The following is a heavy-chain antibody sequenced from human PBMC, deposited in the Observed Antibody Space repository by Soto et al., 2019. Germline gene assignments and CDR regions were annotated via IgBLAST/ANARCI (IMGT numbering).Heavy chain of an antibody. J-gene: IGHJ3*02. D-gene: IGHD6-6*01. Sequence: SGPTLVNPTQTLTLTCSFSGFSLSTSGVGVGWIRQSPGKALEWLALIYWSGDEHYRPSLKSRLSIIKDTSKNHVVLIMTDMDPVDTATYYCARGVATLPVFAVDIWGQGTMVTVSS. CDR1: GFSLSTSGVG. CDR3: ARGVATLPVFAVDI. V-gene: IGHV2-5*01. CDR2: IYWSGDE.